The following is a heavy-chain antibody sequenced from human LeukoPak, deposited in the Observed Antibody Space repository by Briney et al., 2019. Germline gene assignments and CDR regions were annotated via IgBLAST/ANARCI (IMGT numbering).Heavy chain of an antibody. V-gene: IGHV3-7*01. D-gene: IGHD2-2*03. J-gene: IGHJ1*01. Sequence: GGSLRLSCAASGFSFSTYWMTWVRQAPGKGLEWMANIKGDESEKYYVDSVMGRFTISRDNAKNSLYLQMNSLRAEDTAVYYCAGSGYSYALNHWGQGTLVTVSS. CDR2: IKGDESEK. CDR3: AGSGYSYALNH. CDR1: GFSFSTYW.